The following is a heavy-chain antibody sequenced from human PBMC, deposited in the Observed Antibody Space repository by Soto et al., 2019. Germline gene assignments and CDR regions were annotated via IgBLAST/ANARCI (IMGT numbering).Heavy chain of an antibody. CDR1: GGTFSSYA. CDR2: IIPIFGTA. J-gene: IGHJ6*02. Sequence: AASVKVSCKASGGTFSSYAISWVRQAPGQGLEWMGGIIPIFGTANYAQKFQGRVTITADESTSTAYMELSSLRSEDTAVYYCARPEEDYYYYGMDVWGQGTTVTVSS. CDR3: ARPEEDYYYYGMDV. V-gene: IGHV1-69*13.